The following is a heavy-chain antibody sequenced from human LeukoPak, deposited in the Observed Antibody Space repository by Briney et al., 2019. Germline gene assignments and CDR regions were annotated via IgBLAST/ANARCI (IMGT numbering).Heavy chain of an antibody. CDR1: GFTFSSYG. CDR2: ISYDGSNK. D-gene: IGHD3-10*01. CDR3: AKVVYYGSGSLGGFDY. Sequence: GRSLRLSCAASGFTFSSYGMHWVRQAPGKGLEWVAVISYDGSNKYYADSVKGRFTISRDNSKHTLYLQMNSLRAEDTAVYYCAKVVYYGSGSLGGFDYWGQGTLVTVSS. J-gene: IGHJ4*02. V-gene: IGHV3-30*18.